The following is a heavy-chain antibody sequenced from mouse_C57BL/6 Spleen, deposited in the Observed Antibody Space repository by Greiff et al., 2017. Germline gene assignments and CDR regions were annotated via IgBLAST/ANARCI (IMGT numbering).Heavy chain of an antibody. CDR3: ARRDYSNSFAY. Sequence: DVKLVESGGGLVKPGGSLKLSCAASGFTFSDYGMHWVRQAPEKGLEWVAYISSGSSTIYYADTVKGRFTISRDNAKNTLFLQMTSLRSEDTAMYYCARRDYSNSFAYWGQGTLVTVSA. V-gene: IGHV5-17*01. J-gene: IGHJ3*01. D-gene: IGHD2-5*01. CDR1: GFTFSDYG. CDR2: ISSGSSTI.